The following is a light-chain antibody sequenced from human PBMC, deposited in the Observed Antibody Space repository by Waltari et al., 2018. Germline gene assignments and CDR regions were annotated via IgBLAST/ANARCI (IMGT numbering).Light chain of an antibody. V-gene: IGKV1-5*03. CDR3: QQYNTYVT. J-gene: IGKJ3*01. CDR1: QSISTW. CDR2: KAS. Sequence: DIQMTQSPSTLSASVGDRVTITCRASQSISTWLACYQQKPGKAPNRLIYKASSLESGVPSRFSGSGSGTEFTLTISSLQPDDFATFYCQQYNTYVTFGPGTKVDIK.